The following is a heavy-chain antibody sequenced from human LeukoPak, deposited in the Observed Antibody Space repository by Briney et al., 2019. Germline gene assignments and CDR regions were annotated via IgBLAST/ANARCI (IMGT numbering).Heavy chain of an antibody. D-gene: IGHD3-3*01. CDR2: ISYDGSNK. V-gene: IGHV3-30*18. CDR3: AKEYDFWNNLYYMDV. CDR1: GFTFSSYG. J-gene: IGHJ6*03. Sequence: GGSLRLSCAASGFTFSSYGMHWVRQAPGKGLEWVAVISYDGSNKYYADSVKGRFTISRDNSKNTLYLQMNSLRAEDTAVYYCAKEYDFWNNLYYMDVWGKGTTVTVSS.